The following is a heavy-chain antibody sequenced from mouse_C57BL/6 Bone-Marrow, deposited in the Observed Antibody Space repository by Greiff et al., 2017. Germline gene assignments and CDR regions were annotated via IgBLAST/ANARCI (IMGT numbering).Heavy chain of an antibody. D-gene: IGHD1-3*01. CDR1: GFTFSDYY. Sequence: EVQLVESGGGLVQPGGSLKLSCAASGFTFSDYYMYWVRQTPEKRLEWVAYISNGGGSTYYPATVKGRFTISRDNAKNTLYRRMSRLKSEDTAMLYCARHGRSVYYAMDYWGQGTSVTVSS. CDR2: ISNGGGST. J-gene: IGHJ4*01. V-gene: IGHV5-12*01. CDR3: ARHGRSVYYAMDY.